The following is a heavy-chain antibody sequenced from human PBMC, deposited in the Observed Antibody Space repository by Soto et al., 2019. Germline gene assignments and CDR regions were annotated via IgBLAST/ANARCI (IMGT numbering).Heavy chain of an antibody. J-gene: IGHJ6*01. CDR1: GFLCSSYE. Sequence: SLRLPYAPSGFLCSSYEMQWDGQAPAKAREWVSAIGTAGDTYYPGSVKGRFTISRENAKNSLYLQMNSLRAGDTAVYYCARMGYSIAAASYYYYYGMDVWGQGTTVTAPQ. CDR2: IGTAGDT. V-gene: IGHV3-13*04. D-gene: IGHD6-13*01. CDR3: ARMGYSIAAASYYYYYGMDV.